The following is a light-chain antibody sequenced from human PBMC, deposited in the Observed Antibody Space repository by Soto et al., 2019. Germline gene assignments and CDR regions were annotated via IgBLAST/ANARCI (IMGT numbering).Light chain of an antibody. V-gene: IGKV3D-15*01. Sequence: IPETLAPTMLTESPADRSIPPCRASQSVSSNLAWYQQKPGQAPRVLIYGTSSRATGISDRFSGSGSGTDFTLTISRLEPEDFAEYHCQQYNNWPQTFGQGTKVDIK. CDR3: QQYNNWPQT. CDR1: QSVSSN. CDR2: GTS. J-gene: IGKJ1*01.